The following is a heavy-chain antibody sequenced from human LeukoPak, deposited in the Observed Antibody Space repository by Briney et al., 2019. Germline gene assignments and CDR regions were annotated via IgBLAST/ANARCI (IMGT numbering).Heavy chain of an antibody. CDR3: ARQTTGVYYYYMDV. CDR2: ISWNSGSI. J-gene: IGHJ6*03. V-gene: IGHV3-9*01. Sequence: GGSLRLSCAASGFTFDDYAMHWVRQAPGKGLEWVSGISWNSGSIGYADSVKGRFTISRDNAKNSLYLQMNSLRAKDTAVYYCARQTTGVYYYYMDVWGKGTTVTISS. CDR1: GFTFDDYA. D-gene: IGHD1-1*01.